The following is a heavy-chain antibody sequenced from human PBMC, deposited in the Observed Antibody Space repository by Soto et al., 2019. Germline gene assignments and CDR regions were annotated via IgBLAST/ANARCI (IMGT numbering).Heavy chain of an antibody. CDR3: ARDEIVPQREYYYYGMDV. J-gene: IGHJ6*02. Sequence: GASVKVGCTVCGYTLTELSMHWVRQAPGKGLEWMGGFDPEDGETIYAQKFQGRVTMTEDTSTDTAYMELSSLRSDDTAVSYCARDEIVPQREYYYYGMDVWGQGTTVTVSS. V-gene: IGHV1-24*01. D-gene: IGHD2-8*01. CDR1: GYTLTELS. CDR2: FDPEDGET.